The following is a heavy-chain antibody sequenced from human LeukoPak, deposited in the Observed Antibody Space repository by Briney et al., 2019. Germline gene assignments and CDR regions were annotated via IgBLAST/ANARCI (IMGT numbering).Heavy chain of an antibody. CDR1: GFSFSSYE. D-gene: IGHD3-22*01. J-gene: IGHJ4*02. V-gene: IGHV3-48*03. CDR2: ISSSGSTI. CDR3: ARDSSDYLTYFDY. Sequence: GGSLRLSCAASGFSFSSYEMNWVRQAPGKGLEWLSYISSSGSTIYYGDSVKGRFTISRDNAKNSLYLQMNSLRAEDTAVYYCARDSSDYLTYFDYWGQGTLVTVSS.